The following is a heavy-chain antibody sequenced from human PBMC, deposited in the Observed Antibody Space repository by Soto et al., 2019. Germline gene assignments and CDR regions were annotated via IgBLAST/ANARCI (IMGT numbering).Heavy chain of an antibody. CDR2: TYYRSKWYN. J-gene: IGHJ6*02. Sequence: PSQTLSLTCVISGDSVSSNNAAWNWIRQSPSRGLEWLGRTYYRSKWYNDYAVSVKSRIDINPDTSKNQFSLQLNSVSPEDTAMYYCARESYGSGSYDGMDVWAQGTTVTVSS. CDR3: ARESYGSGSYDGMDV. D-gene: IGHD3-10*01. V-gene: IGHV6-1*01. CDR1: GDSVSSNNAA.